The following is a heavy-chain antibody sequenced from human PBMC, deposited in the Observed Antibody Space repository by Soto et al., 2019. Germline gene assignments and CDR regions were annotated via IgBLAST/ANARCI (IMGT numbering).Heavy chain of an antibody. D-gene: IGHD3-9*01. CDR3: ARAGNDILTGYYNFDY. CDR2: IYYSGST. CDR1: GGSISSGDYY. J-gene: IGHJ4*02. V-gene: IGHV4-30-4*01. Sequence: SETLSLTCTVSGGSISSGDYYWSWIRQPPGKGLEWIGYIYYSGSTYYNPSLKSRVTISVDTSKNQFSLKLSSVTAADTAVYYCARAGNDILTGYYNFDYWGQGTLVTVSS.